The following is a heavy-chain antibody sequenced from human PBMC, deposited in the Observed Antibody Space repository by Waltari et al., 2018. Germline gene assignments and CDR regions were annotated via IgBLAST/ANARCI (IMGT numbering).Heavy chain of an antibody. CDR1: GYSIRSGYY. Sequence: QVQLQESGPGLVKPSETLSLTCAVSGYSIRSGYYWSWIRQPPGEGLEWIGCMHHSGINYYIPSLKHRFTISVDTSKNQFSLTLSSVTAADTAVYYCARRVSTGWQYNYFDYWGQGTPVTVSS. V-gene: IGHV4-38-2*01. D-gene: IGHD6-25*01. CDR3: ARRVSTGWQYNYFDY. CDR2: MHHSGIN. J-gene: IGHJ4*02.